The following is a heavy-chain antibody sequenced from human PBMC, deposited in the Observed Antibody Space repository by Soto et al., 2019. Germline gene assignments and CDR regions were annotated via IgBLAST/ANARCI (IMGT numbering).Heavy chain of an antibody. CDR2: ISSSSSYI. J-gene: IGHJ3*02. Sequence: GGSLRLSCAASGFTFSSYSMNWVRQAPGKGLEWVSSISSSSSYIYYADSVKGRFTISRDNAKNSLYLQMNSLRAEDTAVYYCASSYYYDSSGYYDAFDIWGQGTMGTVSS. CDR1: GFTFSSYS. CDR3: ASSYYYDSSGYYDAFDI. D-gene: IGHD3-22*01. V-gene: IGHV3-21*01.